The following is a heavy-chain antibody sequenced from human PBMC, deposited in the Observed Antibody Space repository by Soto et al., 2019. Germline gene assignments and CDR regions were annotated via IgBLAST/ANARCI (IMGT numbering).Heavy chain of an antibody. CDR3: ARYFTMMNWFDP. Sequence: ASVKVSCKASGGTFSSYAISWVRQAPGQGLEWMGGIIPIFGTANYAQKFQGRVTITADESTSTAYMELSSLRSEDTAVYYCARYFTMMNWFDPWGQGTLVTV. D-gene: IGHD3-22*01. CDR1: GGTFSSYA. CDR2: IIPIFGTA. V-gene: IGHV1-69*13. J-gene: IGHJ5*02.